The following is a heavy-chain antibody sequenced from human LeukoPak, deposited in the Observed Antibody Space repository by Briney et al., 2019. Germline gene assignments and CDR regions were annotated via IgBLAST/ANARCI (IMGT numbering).Heavy chain of an antibody. Sequence: ASVKVSCKASGYTFTTYAVHWVRQAPGQRLEWMGWIIAGNGDTKYSQKFQGRVTITRDTSASTAYMELSSLGSEDTAVYYCARGGGPYDSSGYYHLDYWGQGTLVTVSS. CDR3: ARGGGPYDSSGYYHLDY. D-gene: IGHD3-22*01. V-gene: IGHV1-3*01. J-gene: IGHJ4*02. CDR2: IIAGNGDT. CDR1: GYTFTTYA.